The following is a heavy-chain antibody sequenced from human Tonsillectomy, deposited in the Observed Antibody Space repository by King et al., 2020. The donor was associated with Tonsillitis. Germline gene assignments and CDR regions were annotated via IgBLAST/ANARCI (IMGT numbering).Heavy chain of an antibody. D-gene: IGHD3-22*01. Sequence: QLVQSGAEVKKPGASVKVSCKASGYTFTSYAMHWVRQAPGQRLEWMGWINAGNGNTKYSQKFQGRVTITRDTSASTAYMELSSLRSEDTAVYYCARGYYYDSRESPWFDPWGQGTLVTVSS. CDR2: INAGNGNT. V-gene: IGHV1-3*01. J-gene: IGHJ5*02. CDR1: GYTFTSYA. CDR3: ARGYYYDSRESPWFDP.